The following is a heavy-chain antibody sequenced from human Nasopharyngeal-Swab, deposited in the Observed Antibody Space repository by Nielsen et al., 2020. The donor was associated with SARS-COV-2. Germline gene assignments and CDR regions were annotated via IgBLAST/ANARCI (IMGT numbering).Heavy chain of an antibody. Sequence: GESLKISCVVSGFTFSDHWMSWVRQAPGKGLEWVSHINQDGSEKYYVDSMKGRFTISRDNAKNSVYLQINSLRAEDTALYFCARDGYSYDFSSYYMDVWGKGTTVTVSS. CDR2: INQDGSEK. V-gene: IGHV3-7*01. CDR3: ARDGYSYDFSSYYMDV. D-gene: IGHD5-18*01. J-gene: IGHJ6*03. CDR1: GFTFSDHW.